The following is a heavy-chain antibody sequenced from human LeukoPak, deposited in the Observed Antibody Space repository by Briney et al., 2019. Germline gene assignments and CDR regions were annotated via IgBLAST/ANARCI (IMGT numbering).Heavy chain of an antibody. Sequence: GGSLRLSCAASGFTFSSYAMSWVRQAPGKGLEWVSGISGSGGSTYYADSVKGRFTISRDNSKNTLYLQMNSLRAEDTALYYSAKDPLERRAYYFDYWGQGTLVTVSS. CDR3: AKDPLERRAYYFDY. J-gene: IGHJ4*02. CDR2: ISGSGGST. V-gene: IGHV3-23*01. CDR1: GFTFSSYA. D-gene: IGHD1-1*01.